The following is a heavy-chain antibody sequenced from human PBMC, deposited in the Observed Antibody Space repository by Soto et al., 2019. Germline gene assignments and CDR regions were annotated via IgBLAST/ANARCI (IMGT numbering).Heavy chain of an antibody. CDR3: ASSHSSSSSYGMGV. Sequence: SETLSLTPTVSGGSISSSSYYWGWIRQPPGKGLEWIGSIYYSGSTYYNPSLKSRVTMSVDTSKNQFSLKLSSVTAADTAVYYCASSHSSSSSYGMGVWGHVTTVTVSS. CDR1: GGSISSSSYY. D-gene: IGHD6-6*01. V-gene: IGHV4-39*01. CDR2: IYYSGST. J-gene: IGHJ6*02.